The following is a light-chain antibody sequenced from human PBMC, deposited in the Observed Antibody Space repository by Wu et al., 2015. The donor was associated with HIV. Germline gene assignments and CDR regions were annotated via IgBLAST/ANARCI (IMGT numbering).Light chain of an antibody. Sequence: EIVMTQSPATLSVSPGERATLSCRASQSVTTNLAWYQQKPGQAPRLLIYGASTRATGIPARFSGSRSGTEFTLTISSLQSEDFAVYYCQQYNNWPLTFGGGTKVE. V-gene: IGKV3-15*01. CDR3: QQYNNWPLT. CDR2: GAS. CDR1: QSVTTN. J-gene: IGKJ4*01.